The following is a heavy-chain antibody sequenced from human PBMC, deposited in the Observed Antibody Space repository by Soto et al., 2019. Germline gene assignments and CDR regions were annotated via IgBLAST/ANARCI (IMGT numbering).Heavy chain of an antibody. V-gene: IGHV4-31*03. CDR1: GGSISSGGYY. CDR3: ARERGGTARGVYYGMDV. Sequence: SETLSLTCTVSGGSISSGGYYWSWIRQHPGKGLEWTGYIYYSGSTYYNPSLKSRVTISVDTSKNQFSLKLSSVTAADTAVYYCARERGGTARGVYYGMDVWGQGTTVTVSS. CDR2: IYYSGST. D-gene: IGHD2-15*01. J-gene: IGHJ6*02.